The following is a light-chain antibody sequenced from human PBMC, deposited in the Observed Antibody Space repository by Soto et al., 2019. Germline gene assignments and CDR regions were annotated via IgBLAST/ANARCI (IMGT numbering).Light chain of an antibody. CDR3: QVWDSSSDHVYF. CDR1: NIGSKS. CDR2: DDS. Sequence: SYELTQPPSVSVAPGQTARSTCGGNNIGSKSVHWYQQKPGQAPVLDVYDDSDRPSGIPERFSGSNSGNTATLTISRVEAGDEADYYCQVWDSSSDHVYFFGPGTKVTVL. V-gene: IGLV3-21*02. J-gene: IGLJ1*01.